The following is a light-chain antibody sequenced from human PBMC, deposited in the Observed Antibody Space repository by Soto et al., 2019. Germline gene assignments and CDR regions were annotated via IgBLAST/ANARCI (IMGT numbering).Light chain of an antibody. CDR2: KAS. J-gene: IGKJ2*01. CDR1: QSISNW. CDR3: QQYNSYWYT. V-gene: IGKV1-5*03. Sequence: DIEMTQSPSTLSASVGDRVTITCRASQSISNWLSWYQQKPGKAPTLLIYKASTLASGVPSRFSGSGSGTEFTLTISSLQPDDFATYFCQQYNSYWYTFGQGTKLDIK.